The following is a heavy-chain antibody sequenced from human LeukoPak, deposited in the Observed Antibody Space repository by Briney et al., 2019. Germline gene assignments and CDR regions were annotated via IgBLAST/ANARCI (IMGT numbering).Heavy chain of an antibody. CDR3: ARPYCSSTSCYNY. D-gene: IGHD2-2*02. CDR2: ISSSSSYI. V-gene: IGHV3-21*01. Sequence: NPGGSLRLXCAASGFTFSSYSMNWVRQAPGKGLEWVSSISSSSSYIYYADSVKGRFTISRDNAKNSLYLQMNSLRAEDTAVYYCARPYCSSTSCYNYWGQGTLVTVSS. J-gene: IGHJ4*02. CDR1: GFTFSSYS.